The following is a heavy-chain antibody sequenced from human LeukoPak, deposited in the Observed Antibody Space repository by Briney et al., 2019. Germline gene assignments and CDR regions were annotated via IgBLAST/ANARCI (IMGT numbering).Heavy chain of an antibody. D-gene: IGHD3-22*01. Sequence: SETLSLTCTVSGDSSSNSIYYWGWIRQPPGKGLEWIGSIDYSGGTYYNPSLKSRVTISVDTSKNQFSLKLSSVTAADTAVYYCARAGFRATYYYDSSGLFDYWGQGTLVTVSS. CDR2: IDYSGGT. CDR1: GDSSSNSIYY. V-gene: IGHV4-39*07. J-gene: IGHJ4*02. CDR3: ARAGFRATYYYDSSGLFDY.